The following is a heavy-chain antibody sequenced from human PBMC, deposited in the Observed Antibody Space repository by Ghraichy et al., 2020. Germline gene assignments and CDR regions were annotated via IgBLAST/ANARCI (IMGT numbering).Heavy chain of an antibody. CDR1: GFTFSSYG. D-gene: IGHD3-3*01. CDR3: AREDYDFWSGYGQRDFDY. V-gene: IGHV3-33*01. CDR2: IWYDGSNK. J-gene: IGHJ4*02. Sequence: GGSLRLSCAASGFTFSSYGMHWVRQAPGKGLEWVAVIWYDGSNKYYADSVKGRFTISRDNSKNTLYLQMNSLRAEDTAVYYCAREDYDFWSGYGQRDFDYWGQGTLVTVSS.